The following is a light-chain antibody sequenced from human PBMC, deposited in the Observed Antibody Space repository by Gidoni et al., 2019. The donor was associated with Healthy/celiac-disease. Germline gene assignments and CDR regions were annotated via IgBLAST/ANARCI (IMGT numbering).Light chain of an antibody. CDR2: DAS. J-gene: IGKJ4*01. V-gene: IGKV3-11*01. CDR1: QSVSSY. Sequence: EIVLTQSPATLSLSPGERATLSCRASQSVSSYLAWYQQRPGQAPRLRIYDASNRATGIPARFSGSGSGTDFTLTISSLEPEDLAFYYCQQRSNWPPALTFGGGTKVEIK. CDR3: QQRSNWPPALT.